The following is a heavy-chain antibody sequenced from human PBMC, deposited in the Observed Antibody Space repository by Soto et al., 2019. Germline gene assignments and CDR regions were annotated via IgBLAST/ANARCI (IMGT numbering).Heavy chain of an antibody. CDR2: ISYDGSNK. CDR1: GFTFSSYG. Sequence: GGSLRLSCAASGFTFSSYGMHWVRQAPGKGLEWVAVISYDGSNKYYADSVKGRFTISRDNSKNTLYLQMNSLRAEDTAVYYCAKVYYDFWSGYPDYWGQGTLVTVSS. V-gene: IGHV3-30*18. J-gene: IGHJ4*02. CDR3: AKVYYDFWSGYPDY. D-gene: IGHD3-3*01.